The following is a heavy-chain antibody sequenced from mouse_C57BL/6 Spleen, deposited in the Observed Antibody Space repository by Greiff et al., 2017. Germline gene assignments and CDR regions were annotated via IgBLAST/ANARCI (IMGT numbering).Heavy chain of an antibody. V-gene: IGHV1-64*01. J-gene: IGHJ4*01. Sequence: VQLQQPGAELVKPGASVKLSCKASGYTFTSYWMHWVKQRPGQGLEWIGMIHPNSGSTNYNEKFKSKATLTVDKSSSTAYMQLSSLTSEDSAVYYGARSSSPYCAMDYWGQGTSVTVSS. D-gene: IGHD1-1*01. CDR2: IHPNSGST. CDR1: GYTFTSYW. CDR3: ARSSSPYCAMDY.